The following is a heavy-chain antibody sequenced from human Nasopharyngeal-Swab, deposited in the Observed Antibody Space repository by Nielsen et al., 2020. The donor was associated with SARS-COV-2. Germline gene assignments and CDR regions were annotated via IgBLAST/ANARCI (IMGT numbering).Heavy chain of an antibody. D-gene: IGHD3-16*01. CDR2: IAPSDSTT. V-gene: IGHV5-10-1*01. Sequence: KVSCKGSGYTFTSYWINWVRQMPGRGLEWMGRIAPSDSTTAYNPSFQGHVTISVDKSISTAFLQWNSLKASDSAMYYCARHSDVMGSVYWGQGTPVTVTS. CDR1: GYTFTSYW. CDR3: ARHSDVMGSVY. J-gene: IGHJ4*02.